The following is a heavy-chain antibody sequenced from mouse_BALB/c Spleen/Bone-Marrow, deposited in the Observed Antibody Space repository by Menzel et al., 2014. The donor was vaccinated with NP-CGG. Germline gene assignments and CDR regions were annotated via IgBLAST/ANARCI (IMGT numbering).Heavy chain of an antibody. Sequence: VQLQQSGAELARPGASVWKSCKASGYTFTSYPMNWVKQRPGQGLEWIGYINPSSGYTNYNQKFKDKATLTADKSSSTAYMQLSSLTSEDSAVYYCTRRAAYYFDYWGQGTTLTVSS. CDR3: TRRAAYYFDY. V-gene: IGHV1-4*01. CDR1: GYTFTSYP. D-gene: IGHD3-3*01. J-gene: IGHJ2*01. CDR2: INPSSGYT.